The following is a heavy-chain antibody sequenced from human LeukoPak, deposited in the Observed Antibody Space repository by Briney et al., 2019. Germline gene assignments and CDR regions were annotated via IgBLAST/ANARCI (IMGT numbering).Heavy chain of an antibody. D-gene: IGHD6-13*01. CDR2: IYYSGIT. CDR1: GGSVTTSSFY. CDR3: ARHGRGQLVRVDYFDY. J-gene: IGHJ4*02. Sequence: PSETLSLTCTLSGGSVTTSSFYWAWIRQPPGKGLECIGTIYYSGITYYHSSLKSRVTISVDTSKNQFSLKLSSVTAADTAVYYCARHGRGQLVRVDYFDYWGQGTLVTVSS. V-gene: IGHV4-39*01.